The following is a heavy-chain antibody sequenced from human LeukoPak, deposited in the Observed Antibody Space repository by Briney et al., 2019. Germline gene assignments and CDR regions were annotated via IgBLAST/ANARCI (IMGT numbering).Heavy chain of an antibody. CDR2: ITTSSTYI. V-gene: IGHV3-21*01. J-gene: IGHJ4*02. Sequence: GRSLRLSCAASGFTFSSYIMSWVRQAPGKGLEWVSSITTSSTYISYADSVKGRFTISRDNAKNSLYLQMNSLRAEDTAVYYCARGKYSSGWFDYWGQGTLVTVSS. CDR3: ARGKYSSGWFDY. D-gene: IGHD6-19*01. CDR1: GFTFSSYI.